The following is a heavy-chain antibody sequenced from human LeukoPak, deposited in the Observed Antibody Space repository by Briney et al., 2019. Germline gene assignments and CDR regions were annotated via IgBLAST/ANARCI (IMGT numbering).Heavy chain of an antibody. D-gene: IGHD3-10*01. J-gene: IGHJ6*04. CDR1: GGSISSSSYY. CDR2: IYYSGST. V-gene: IGHV4-39*01. Sequence: SETLSLTCTVSGGSISSSSYYWGWIRQPPGKGLEWIGSIYYSGSTYYNPSLKSRVTISVDTSKNQFSLKLSSVTAADTAVYYCASITMVRGVIKPDYHGMDVWGKGTTAT. CDR3: ASITMVRGVIKPDYHGMDV.